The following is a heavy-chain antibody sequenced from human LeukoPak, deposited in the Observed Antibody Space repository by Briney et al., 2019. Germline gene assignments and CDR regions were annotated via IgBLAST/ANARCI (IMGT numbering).Heavy chain of an antibody. J-gene: IGHJ4*02. V-gene: IGHV3-64D*09. CDR2: ISGNGGST. CDR1: GFTFSRYP. Sequence: PGGSRRLSCSASGFTFSRYPMHWVRQAPGKGLEYVSAISGNGGSTYYADSVKGRFTISRDNSKNTLYLQMSSLRTEDTAIYYCVKAQYNFWSGLDYWGQGTLVTVSS. D-gene: IGHD3-3*01. CDR3: VKAQYNFWSGLDY.